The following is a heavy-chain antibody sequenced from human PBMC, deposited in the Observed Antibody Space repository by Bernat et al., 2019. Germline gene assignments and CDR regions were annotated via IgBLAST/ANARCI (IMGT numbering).Heavy chain of an antibody. J-gene: IGHJ4*02. CDR2: IIGSAGST. CDR1: GFTFSSYA. V-gene: IGHV3-23*01. CDR3: AKDDDSYPPSYFDY. Sequence: EVQLLESGGGLVQPGGSLRLSCAASGFTFSSYAMSWVRQAPGKGLEWVSAIIGSAGSTYYADSVKGRFTMSRDNSKNTLYLQMNSLRDEDTAVYYCAKDDDSYPPSYFDYWGRGTLVTVSS. D-gene: IGHD3-22*01.